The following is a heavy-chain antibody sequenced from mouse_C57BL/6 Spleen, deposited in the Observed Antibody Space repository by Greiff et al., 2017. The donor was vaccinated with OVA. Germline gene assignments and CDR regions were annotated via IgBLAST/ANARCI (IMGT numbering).Heavy chain of an antibody. CDR1: GYAFSSSW. V-gene: IGHV1-82*01. Sequence: VQLQQSGPELVKPGASVKISCKASGYAFSSSWMNWVKQRPGKGLEWIGRIYPGDGDTNYNGKFKGKATLTADKSSSTAYMQLSSLTSEDSAVYFCARRGYYGNYVYAMDYWGQGTSVTVSS. D-gene: IGHD2-1*01. CDR3: ARRGYYGNYVYAMDY. CDR2: IYPGDGDT. J-gene: IGHJ4*01.